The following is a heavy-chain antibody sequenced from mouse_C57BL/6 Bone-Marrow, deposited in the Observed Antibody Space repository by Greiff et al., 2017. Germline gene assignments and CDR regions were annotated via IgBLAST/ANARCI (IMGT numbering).Heavy chain of an antibody. CDR2: IRLKSDNYAT. D-gene: IGHD1-1*01. Sequence: EVKLMESGGGLVQPGGSMKLSCVASGFTFSNYWMNWVRQSPEKGLEWVAQIRLKSDNYATHYAESVKGRFTISRDDSKSSVYLKMNNLRAEDTGIYYCTVRYPGYWGQGTTLTVSS. CDR1: GFTFSNYW. V-gene: IGHV6-3*01. CDR3: TVRYPGY. J-gene: IGHJ2*01.